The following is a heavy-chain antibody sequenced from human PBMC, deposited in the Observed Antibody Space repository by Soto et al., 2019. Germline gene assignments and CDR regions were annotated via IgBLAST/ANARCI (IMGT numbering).Heavy chain of an antibody. CDR2: INVDNGET. CDR3: ARWISGGYSDWFDP. D-gene: IGHD1-26*01. Sequence: QVQLVQSGAEVKKPGASVKVSCKASGYNFMRYGFTWVRQAPGQGLEWMGWINVDNGETKYPQKIQGRVTMTTDTSTSTVYMELRSLTSDHTAVYYCARWISGGYSDWFDPWGHGTLVTVSS. CDR1: GYNFMRYG. J-gene: IGHJ5*02. V-gene: IGHV1-18*04.